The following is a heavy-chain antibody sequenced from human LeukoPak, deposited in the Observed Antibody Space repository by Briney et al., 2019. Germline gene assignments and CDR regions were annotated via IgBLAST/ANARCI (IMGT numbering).Heavy chain of an antibody. V-gene: IGHV4-59*08. J-gene: IGHJ4*02. Sequence: SETLSLTCTVSGGPISSYCWSWIRQPPGKGLEWIGYIYNSGSTYYNPSLRSRVAISIDTSKNRFSLRLGSVTAADTAVYYCATTARHCSEFWGQGTLVTVSS. CDR3: ATTARHCSEF. D-gene: IGHD6-6*01. CDR1: GGPISSYC. CDR2: IYNSGST.